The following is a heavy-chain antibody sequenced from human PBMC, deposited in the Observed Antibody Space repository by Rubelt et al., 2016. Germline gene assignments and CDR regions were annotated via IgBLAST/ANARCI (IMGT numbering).Heavy chain of an antibody. CDR3: ASGTVYFDN. V-gene: IGHV4-59*01. Sequence: QVQLQESGPGLVKPSETLSLTCTVSGGSISSYYWSWIRQPPGKGPEWIGYVYYTGSTHYNPSLKSRVTISADRSKNQLSLKLSSVTAADTAGYYRASGTVYFDNWGQGTLVTVSS. D-gene: IGHD3/OR15-3a*01. CDR2: VYYTGST. J-gene: IGHJ4*02. CDR1: GGSISSYY.